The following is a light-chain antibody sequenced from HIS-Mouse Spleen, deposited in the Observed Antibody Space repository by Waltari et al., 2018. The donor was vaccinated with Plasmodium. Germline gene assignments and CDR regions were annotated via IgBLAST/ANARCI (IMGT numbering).Light chain of an antibody. CDR1: SSVSGGSNY. J-gene: IGLJ3*02. V-gene: IGLV2-14*01. CDR2: EVS. Sequence: QSALTQPASVSGSPGQSITISCTGTSSVSGGSNYVSWYQQHPGKAPKLMIYEVSNRPSGVSNRFSGSKSGNTASLTISGLQAEDEADYYCSSYTSSSTPWVFGGGTKLTVL. CDR3: SSYTSSSTPWV.